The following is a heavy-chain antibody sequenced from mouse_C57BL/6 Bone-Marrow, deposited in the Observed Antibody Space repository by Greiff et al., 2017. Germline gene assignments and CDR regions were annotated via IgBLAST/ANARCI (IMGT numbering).Heavy chain of an antibody. CDR1: GYTFTDYE. V-gene: IGHV1-15*01. CDR3: TMIKGFAC. J-gene: IGHJ3*01. D-gene: IGHD2-4*01. Sequence: QVQLQQFGAELVRPGASVTLSCKASGYTFTDYEMHRVKQTPVHGLEWIGAIDPETGGTAYNQKFKGKAILTADKSSSTAYIELRSQTSKDSAVYYWTMIKGFACRGKGTLVTVSA. CDR2: IDPETGGT.